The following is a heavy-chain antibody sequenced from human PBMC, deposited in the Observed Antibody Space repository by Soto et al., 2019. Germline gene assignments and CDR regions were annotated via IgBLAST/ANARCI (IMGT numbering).Heavy chain of an antibody. J-gene: IGHJ4*02. CDR3: ARGGGDTDY. Sequence: PGGSLRLSCAASGFTFSSYAMSWVRQAPGKGLEWVSAISGSGDSTYFADSVKGRFTISRDNSESTLYLQMNSLRAEDTAVYYCARGGGDTDYWGQGTLVTVSS. CDR1: GFTFSSYA. V-gene: IGHV3-23*01. CDR2: ISGSGDST. D-gene: IGHD2-21*01.